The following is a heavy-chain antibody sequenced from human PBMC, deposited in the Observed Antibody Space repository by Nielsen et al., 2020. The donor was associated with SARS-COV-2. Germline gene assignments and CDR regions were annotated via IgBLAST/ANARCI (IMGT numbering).Heavy chain of an antibody. Sequence: GGSLRLSCAASGFTFSSYWMSWVRQAPGKGLEWVANIKQDGSEKYYVDSVKGRFTISRDNAKNSLYLQMNSLRAEDTAVYYCAQSSDSSGYHYPFDYWGQGTLVTVSS. CDR1: GFTFSSYW. CDR3: AQSSDSSGYHYPFDY. D-gene: IGHD3-22*01. J-gene: IGHJ4*02. CDR2: IKQDGSEK. V-gene: IGHV3-7*01.